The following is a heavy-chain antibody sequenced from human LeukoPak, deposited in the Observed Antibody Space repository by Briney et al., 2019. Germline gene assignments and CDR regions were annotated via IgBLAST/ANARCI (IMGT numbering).Heavy chain of an antibody. CDR2: IYTSGST. Sequence: PSETLSLTCTVSGGSISSGSYYWSWIRQPAGKGLEWIGRIYTSGSTNYNPSLKSRVTISVDTSKNQFSLKLSSVTAADTAVYYCARDPNYYYDSSGYFIWGQGTLVTVSS. J-gene: IGHJ4*02. V-gene: IGHV4-61*02. CDR3: ARDPNYYYDSSGYFI. CDR1: GGSISSGSYY. D-gene: IGHD3-22*01.